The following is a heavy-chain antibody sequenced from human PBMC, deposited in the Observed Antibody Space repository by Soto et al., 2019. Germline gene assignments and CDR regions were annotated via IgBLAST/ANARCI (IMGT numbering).Heavy chain of an antibody. V-gene: IGHV3-74*01. CDR2: INSDGRST. CDR3: ARDSSWTGYSAQFDF. CDR1: GFTFSSHW. Sequence: EVQLVESGGGLVQPGGSLRLSCAASGFTFSSHWMHWVRHAPGKGLVWVSRINSDGRSTTNADSVKGRFTISRDNAMNSLYLQMYSLGALYTAVYYCARDSSWTGYSAQFDFWGQGTLVTVAS. D-gene: IGHD3-9*01. J-gene: IGHJ4*02.